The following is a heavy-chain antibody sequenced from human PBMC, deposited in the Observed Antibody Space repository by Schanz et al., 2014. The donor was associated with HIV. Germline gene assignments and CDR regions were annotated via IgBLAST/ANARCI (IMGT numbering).Heavy chain of an antibody. V-gene: IGHV1-69*06. J-gene: IGHJ4*02. D-gene: IGHD5-12*01. Sequence: IFDTPKYAQKFQGRVTITADISTSTAYMELNSLRSEDTAVYYCARGGDGYTGVXXXSDYWGQGTLVIVSS. CDR3: ARGGDGYTGVXXXSDY. CDR2: IFDTP.